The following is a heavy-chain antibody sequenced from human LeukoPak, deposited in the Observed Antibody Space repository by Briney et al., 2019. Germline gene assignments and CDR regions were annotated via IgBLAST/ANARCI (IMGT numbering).Heavy chain of an antibody. J-gene: IGHJ4*02. CDR1: GGSIRNSSFY. CDR2: IYNSGTT. V-gene: IGHV4-39*01. CDR3: ARQLEIAVAGTVSYYFDY. D-gene: IGHD6-19*01. Sequence: SETLSLTCAVSGGSIRNSSFYWGWIRQPPGKGLEWIASIYNSGTTYYNPSIKSRITIFVDTSKNQVSLKLRSVTAADTAVYYCARQLEIAVAGTVSYYFDYWGQGTLVTVSS.